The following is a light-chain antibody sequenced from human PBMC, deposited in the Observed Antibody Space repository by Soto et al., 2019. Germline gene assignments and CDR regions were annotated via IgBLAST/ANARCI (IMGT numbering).Light chain of an antibody. J-gene: IGKJ1*01. CDR2: RAS. CDR3: LQYHNLWA. CDR1: QNIYSN. Sequence: EIVTTQSPATLSVSPGQTATPSCRASQNIYSNVAWYQQRPGQAPRLLIYRASTRATGIPARFSGSGSGTEFTLTISSLQSEDFTVYSCLQYHNLWAFGQGTKVDIK. V-gene: IGKV3-15*01.